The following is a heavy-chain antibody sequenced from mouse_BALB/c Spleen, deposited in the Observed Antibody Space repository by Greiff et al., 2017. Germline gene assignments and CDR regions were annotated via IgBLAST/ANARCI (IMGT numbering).Heavy chain of an antibody. J-gene: IGHJ1*01. CDR3: ARGWYFDV. V-gene: IGHV3-6*02. Sequence: EVQLKESGPGLVKPSQSLSLTCTVTGYSITSDSAWNWIRQFPGNILEWMGYISYDGSNNYNPSLKNRISITRDTSKNQFFLKLNSVTTEDTATYYCARGWYFDVWGAGTTVTVSS. CDR2: ISYDGSN. CDR1: GYSITSDSA.